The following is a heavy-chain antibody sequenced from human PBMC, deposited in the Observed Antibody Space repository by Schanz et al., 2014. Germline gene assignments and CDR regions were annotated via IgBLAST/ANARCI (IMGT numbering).Heavy chain of an antibody. J-gene: IGHJ4*02. CDR2: ISASGGST. CDR3: AKDPYGSGNHYTY. CDR1: GFNFRSYP. Sequence: EVQLEESGGGLVKPGGSLKLSCAASGFNFRSYPMSWVRQAPGKGLEWVSAISASGGSTYYADSVKGRFTISRDNSKNTLYVQLNSLRAEDTAVYYCAKDPYGSGNHYTYWGRGALVSVSS. D-gene: IGHD3-10*01. V-gene: IGHV3-23*04.